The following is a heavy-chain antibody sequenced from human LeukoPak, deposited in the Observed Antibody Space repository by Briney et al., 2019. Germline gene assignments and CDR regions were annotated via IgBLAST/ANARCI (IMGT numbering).Heavy chain of an antibody. J-gene: IGHJ3*02. Sequence: GGSLRLSCAASGFTFSSYWMHWVRQAPGKGLEWVSAISGSGGSTYYADSVKGRFTISRDNSKNTLYLQMNSLRDEDTAVYYCARDLGWELLRDGGAFDIWGQGTMVTVSS. CDR3: ARDLGWELLRDGGAFDI. CDR2: ISGSGGST. D-gene: IGHD1-26*01. CDR1: GFTFSSYW. V-gene: IGHV3-23*01.